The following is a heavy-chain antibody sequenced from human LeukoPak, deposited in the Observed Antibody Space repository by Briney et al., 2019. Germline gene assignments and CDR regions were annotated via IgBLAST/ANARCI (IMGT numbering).Heavy chain of an antibody. V-gene: IGHV3-21*04. CDR1: GFTFSSYS. D-gene: IGHD1-14*01. CDR3: AKDRPENY. J-gene: IGHJ4*02. CDR2: ISSRSSYI. Sequence: GGSLRLSCAASGFTFSSYSMNWVRQAPGKGLEWVSSISSRSSYIYYADSVKGRFTISRDNAWNSLYLQMNSLRADDTAVYYCAKDRPENYWGQGTLVTVSS.